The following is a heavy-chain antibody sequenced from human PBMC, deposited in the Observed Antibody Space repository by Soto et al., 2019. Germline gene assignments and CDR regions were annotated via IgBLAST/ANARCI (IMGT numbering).Heavy chain of an antibody. CDR3: ATDGGHGARMDICGMDV. D-gene: IGHD2-2*03. CDR2: ISGHSGGT. J-gene: IGHJ6*02. CDR1: GYPFTKYG. V-gene: IGHV1-18*01. Sequence: QLQLVQSGVELKKPGASVRVSCKASGYPFTKYGINWVRQDPGQGLEWMGWISGHSGGTKYGPKFRDRITKVTATSSETAYMELRSLRSDDTAVYYCATDGGHGARMDICGMDVRGQGTTVTVSS.